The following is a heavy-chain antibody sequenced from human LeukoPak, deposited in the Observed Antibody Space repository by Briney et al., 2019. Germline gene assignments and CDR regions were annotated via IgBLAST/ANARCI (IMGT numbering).Heavy chain of an antibody. CDR2: ISGSGGST. J-gene: IGHJ4*02. D-gene: IGHD2-2*01. CDR3: AKDVSSTNYYYFDF. Sequence: GGSLRLSCAASGFTFSSYAMSWVRQAPGKGLEWVSGISGSGGSTYYADSVKGRFTISRDNSKNRLYLQMNSLRAEDTAVYYCAKDVSSTNYYYFDFWGQGTLVTVSS. CDR1: GFTFSSYA. V-gene: IGHV3-23*01.